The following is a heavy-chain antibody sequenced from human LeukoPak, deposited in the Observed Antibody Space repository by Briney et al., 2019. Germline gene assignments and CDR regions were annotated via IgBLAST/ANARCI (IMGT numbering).Heavy chain of an antibody. D-gene: IGHD2-2*02. CDR1: GFTFSSYG. Sequence: GRSLRLSCAASGFTFSSYGMHWVRQAPGKGLEWVAVISYDGSNKYYADSVKGRFTTSRDNSKDTLYLQMNSLRAEDTAVYYCAKERSHTASDYWGQGTLVTVSS. CDR2: ISYDGSNK. CDR3: AKERSHTASDY. J-gene: IGHJ4*02. V-gene: IGHV3-30*18.